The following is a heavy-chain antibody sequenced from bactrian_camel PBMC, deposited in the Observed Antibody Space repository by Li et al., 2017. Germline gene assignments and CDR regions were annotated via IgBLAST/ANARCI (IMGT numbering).Heavy chain of an antibody. CDR2: IDTRGSV. J-gene: IGHJ4*01. D-gene: IGHD7*01. V-gene: IGHV3S53*01. Sequence: QVQLVESGGGSVQAGGSLRLSCEASGGTYSHGRPYCMAWFRQPPGKSREGVAAIDTRGSVTSADSVKGRFTISRDRAKNTLYLQMNSLEPDDAGVYYCAAEPNVRRRCVVYAWNCQGQGTQVTVS. CDR1: GGTYSHGRPYC.